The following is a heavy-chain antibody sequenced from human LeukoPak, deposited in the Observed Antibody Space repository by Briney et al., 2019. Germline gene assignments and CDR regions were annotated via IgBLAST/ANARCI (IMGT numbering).Heavy chain of an antibody. CDR3: AICDRTVAGPYNWFDP. J-gene: IGHJ5*02. CDR2: ISGSGGNT. D-gene: IGHD6-19*01. Sequence: GVSLTLSCAASGFTFSNYDMRWLRQAPGKGLEWVSDISGSGGNTYYADSVRGRFTISRDNSKNTMYLKMNSVEAEDTAVYYCAICDRTVAGPYNWFDPWGQGTLVTVSS. V-gene: IGHV3-23*01. CDR1: GFTFSNYD.